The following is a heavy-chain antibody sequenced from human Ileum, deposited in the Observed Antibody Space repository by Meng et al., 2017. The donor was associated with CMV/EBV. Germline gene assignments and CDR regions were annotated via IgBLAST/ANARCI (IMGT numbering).Heavy chain of an antibody. V-gene: IGHV3-30*04. CDR1: GFIFSRFA. J-gene: IGHJ4*02. CDR2: ISYDGSDK. CDR3: ARVLIPTRPVAGGLYPDS. Sequence: GGSLRLSCAASGFIFSRFAMHWVHQAPGKGLEWAAFISYDGSDKVYADSVKGRFTISRDDSRNTMYLQMNSLRDDDSAIYYCARVLIPTRPVAGGLYPDSWGQGTLVTVSS. D-gene: IGHD6-19*01.